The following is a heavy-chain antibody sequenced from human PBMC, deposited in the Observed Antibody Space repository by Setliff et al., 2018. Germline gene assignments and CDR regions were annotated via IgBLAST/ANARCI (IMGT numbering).Heavy chain of an antibody. J-gene: IGHJ4*02. CDR2: INPNSGGT. V-gene: IGHV1-2*04. Sequence: ASVKVSCKASGYTFTSYGISGVRQAPGQGLEWMGWINPNSGGTNYAQKFQGWVTMTRDTSISTAYMELSRLRSDDTAVYYCARDRDSSGYPYYFDYWGQGTLVTVSS. CDR3: ARDRDSSGYPYYFDY. CDR1: GYTFTSYG. D-gene: IGHD3-22*01.